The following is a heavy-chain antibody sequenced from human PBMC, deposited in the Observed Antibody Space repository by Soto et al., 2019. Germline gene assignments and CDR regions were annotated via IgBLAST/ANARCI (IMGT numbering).Heavy chain of an antibody. V-gene: IGHV1-8*01. Sequence: QVQLVQSGAEVKKPGASVKVSCKASGYTFTSYDINWVRQATGQGLEWMGWMNPNSGNTGYAQKFQGRVTMTRNTSISTGYMGVSSLRSEDTAVYYCARYLGEPPYYYMDVWGKGTTVTVSS. J-gene: IGHJ6*03. CDR1: GYTFTSYD. D-gene: IGHD3-16*01. CDR3: ARYLGEPPYYYMDV. CDR2: MNPNSGNT.